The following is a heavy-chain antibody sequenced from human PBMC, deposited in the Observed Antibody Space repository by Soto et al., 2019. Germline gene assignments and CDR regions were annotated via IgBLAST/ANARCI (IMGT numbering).Heavy chain of an antibody. CDR2: IWYDGSNK. Sequence: GGSLRLSCAASGFTFSSYGMHWVRQAPGKGLEWVAVIWYDGSNKYYADSVKGRFTISRDNSKNTLYLQMNSLRAEDTAVYYCARVSEAEAGFDYWGQGTLVTVSS. V-gene: IGHV3-33*01. J-gene: IGHJ4*02. CDR3: ARVSEAEAGFDY. CDR1: GFTFSSYG.